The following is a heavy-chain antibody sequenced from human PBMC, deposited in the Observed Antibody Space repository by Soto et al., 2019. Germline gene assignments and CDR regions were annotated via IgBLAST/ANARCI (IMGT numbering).Heavy chain of an antibody. D-gene: IGHD2-8*01. CDR3: ASGVSYRWVY. V-gene: IGHV4-4*02. Sequence: QVQLQESGPGLVKPSGTLSLTCAVSGGSVNTGYWWSWVRQPPGKGLEWIGEAHHSGTTNYIQSLTRRRTMSVNKYGNQVSLELTSVAAADTAAYYCASGVSYRWVYWGQGTLVTVSS. CDR2: AHHSGTT. CDR1: GGSVNTGYW. J-gene: IGHJ4*02.